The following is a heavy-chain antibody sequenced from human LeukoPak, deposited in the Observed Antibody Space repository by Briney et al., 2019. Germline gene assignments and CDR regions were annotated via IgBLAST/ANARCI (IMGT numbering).Heavy chain of an antibody. Sequence: GGSLRLSCAASGFTFSSYAMTWVRQAPGKGLEWVSASTGSGGTTYYADTVMGRFTISRDNSKNTLYLQMNSLRAEDTAVYYCSKPQTDRLRTHYRKGVWGQGTTVTVSS. CDR2: STGSGGTT. J-gene: IGHJ6*02. D-gene: IGHD1-14*01. V-gene: IGHV3-23*01. CDR3: SKPQTDRLRTHYRKGV. CDR1: GFTFSSYA.